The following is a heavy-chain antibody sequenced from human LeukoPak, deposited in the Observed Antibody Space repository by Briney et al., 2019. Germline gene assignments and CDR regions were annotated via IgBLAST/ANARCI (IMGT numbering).Heavy chain of an antibody. J-gene: IGHJ4*02. CDR3: ARHYDILTTDFDY. CDR1: GYTFTSYG. Sequence: WASVKVSCKASGYTFTSYGISWVRQAPGQGLEWMGWISAYNGNTNYAQELQGRVTMTTGTSTSTAYMELRSLRSDDTAVYYCARHYDILTTDFDYWGQGTLVTVSS. D-gene: IGHD3-9*01. V-gene: IGHV1-18*01. CDR2: ISAYNGNT.